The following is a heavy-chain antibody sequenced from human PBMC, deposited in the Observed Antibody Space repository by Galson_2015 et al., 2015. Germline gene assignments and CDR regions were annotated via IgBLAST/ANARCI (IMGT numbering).Heavy chain of an antibody. Sequence: SLRLSCAAPGFTFSSYWMSWVRQAPGKGLEWVANIKQDGSEKYYVDFVKGRFTISRDNAKNSLYLQMNSLRAEDTAVYYCARDYYYGSGNFDYWGRGTLVTVSS. CDR3: ARDYYYGSGNFDY. V-gene: IGHV3-7*05. CDR2: IKQDGSEK. D-gene: IGHD3-10*01. J-gene: IGHJ4*02. CDR1: GFTFSSYW.